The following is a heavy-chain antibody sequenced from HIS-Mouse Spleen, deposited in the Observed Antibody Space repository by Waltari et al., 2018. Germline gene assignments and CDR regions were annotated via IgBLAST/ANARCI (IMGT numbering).Heavy chain of an antibody. CDR2: IKQVGSVK. J-gene: IGHJ4*02. D-gene: IGHD5-18*01. V-gene: IGHV3-7*01. CDR3: ARDRQLWFDY. CDR1: GFTFSSYW. Sequence: VQLVESGGGLVQPGGSLRLSGAASGFTFSSYWMSWVGKAPGKGLEWVANIKQVGSVKSYVDSVKGRFTISRDNAKNSLFLQMNSLRAEDTAVYYCARDRQLWFDYWGQGTLVTVSS.